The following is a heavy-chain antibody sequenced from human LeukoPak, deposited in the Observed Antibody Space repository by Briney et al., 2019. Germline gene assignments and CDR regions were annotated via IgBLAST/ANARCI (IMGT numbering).Heavy chain of an antibody. CDR2: ISGSSSTI. D-gene: IGHD3-22*01. Sequence: GGSLRLSCAASGFTFSSYSMNWVRQAPGKGLEWGSYISGSSSTIYYADSVKGRFTISRDNGKNTLYPQMNSLRAEDTAVYYCARGSTYYDSSGQVPFDYWGQGTLVTVSS. CDR3: ARGSTYYDSSGQVPFDY. J-gene: IGHJ4*02. CDR1: GFTFSSYS. V-gene: IGHV3-48*01.